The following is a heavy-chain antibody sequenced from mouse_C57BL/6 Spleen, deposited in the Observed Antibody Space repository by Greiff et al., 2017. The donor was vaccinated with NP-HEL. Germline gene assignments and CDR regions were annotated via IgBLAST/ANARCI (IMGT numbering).Heavy chain of an antibody. Sequence: EVQLVESGGGLVKPGGSLKLSCAASGFTFSDYGMHWVRQAPEKGLEWVAYISRGSSTNYYADTVKGRFTISRDNAKNTLFLQMTSLRSEDTAMYYCARSPLANSWCAYWGQGTLVTVAA. D-gene: IGHD1-1*01. V-gene: IGHV5-17*01. CDR1: GFTFSDYG. CDR3: ARSPLANSWCAY. J-gene: IGHJ3*01. CDR2: ISRGSSTN.